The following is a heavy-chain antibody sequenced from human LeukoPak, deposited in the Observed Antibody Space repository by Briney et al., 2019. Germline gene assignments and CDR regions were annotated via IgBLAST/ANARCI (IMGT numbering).Heavy chain of an antibody. Sequence: SETLSLTCAVYGGSFSDYYWTLIRQTPGKGLEWIGEISHTGLTGSNPSLKSRVTIFVDPSKKQFSLRMTSVTAADTGVYYCARVPDITARPCDTWGPGTLVTV. J-gene: IGHJ5*02. CDR3: ARVPDITARPCDT. D-gene: IGHD1-1*01. V-gene: IGHV4-34*01. CDR1: GGSFSDYY. CDR2: ISHTGLT.